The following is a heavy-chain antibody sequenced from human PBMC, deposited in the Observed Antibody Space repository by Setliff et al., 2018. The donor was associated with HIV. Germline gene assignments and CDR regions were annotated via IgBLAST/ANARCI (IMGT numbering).Heavy chain of an antibody. Sequence: ASVKVSCKASGYTFTSYYMQWVRQAPGQGLEWMGIINPGDRSTSYAQNFQGRVTATRDTSTNTVYMELKRLTSEDTAVYYCARVHDYGDYGSRWFDPWGQGTLVTVSS. V-gene: IGHV1-46*01. CDR3: ARVHDYGDYGSRWFDP. CDR1: GYTFTSYY. CDR2: INPGDRST. D-gene: IGHD4-17*01. J-gene: IGHJ5*02.